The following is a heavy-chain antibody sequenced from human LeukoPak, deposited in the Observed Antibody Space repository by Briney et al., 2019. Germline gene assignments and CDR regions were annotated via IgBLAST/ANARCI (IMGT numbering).Heavy chain of an antibody. CDR3: ARVYFGSESSYNPFDY. V-gene: IGHV3-7*01. D-gene: IGHD3-10*01. J-gene: IGHJ4*02. CDR2: IKQDESEK. Sequence: PGGSLRLSCAASGFTFSAHWMSWVRQAPGKGLEWVANIKQDESEKSYVDSVKGRFTISRDSAKKSLYLQMNSLRAEDTAVYYCARVYFGSESSYNPFDYWGRGTLVTVSS. CDR1: GFTFSAHW.